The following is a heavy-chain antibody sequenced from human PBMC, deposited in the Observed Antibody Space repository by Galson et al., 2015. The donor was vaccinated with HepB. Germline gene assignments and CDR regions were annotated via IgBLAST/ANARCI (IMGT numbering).Heavy chain of an antibody. D-gene: IGHD3-22*01. V-gene: IGHV3-30*18. CDR1: GFTFSSYG. CDR3: AKVWAIYDSSGLIDY. CDR2: ISYDGSNK. J-gene: IGHJ4*02. Sequence: SLRLSCAASGFTFSSYGMHWVRQAPGKGLEWVAVISYDGSNKYYADSVKGRFTISRDNSKNTLYLQMNSLRAEDTAVYYCAKVWAIYDSSGLIDYWGQGTLVTVSS.